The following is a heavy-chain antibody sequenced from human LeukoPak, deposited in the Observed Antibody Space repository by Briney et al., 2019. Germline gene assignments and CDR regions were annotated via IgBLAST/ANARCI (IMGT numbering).Heavy chain of an antibody. D-gene: IGHD2-15*01. V-gene: IGHV1-18*01. J-gene: IGHJ4*02. CDR2: ISGGYNGDS. CDR1: GYNFRHYG. Sequence: ASVKVSCKTSGYNFRHYGISWVRQAPGQGLEWMAWISGGYNGDSNYALKLRGRLTMTTDTSTSTAYMELRSLRSDDTAVYYCARDEKKYCSDGSCPAYFDYWGQGTLVTVSS. CDR3: ARDEKKYCSDGSCPAYFDY.